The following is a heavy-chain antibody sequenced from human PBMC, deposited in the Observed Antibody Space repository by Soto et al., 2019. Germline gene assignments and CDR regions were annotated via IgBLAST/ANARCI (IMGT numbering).Heavy chain of an antibody. CDR3: AAELGFGKLSVV. CDR2: IIPLFGTT. CDR1: GDTFKNCV. D-gene: IGHD3-10*01. J-gene: IGHJ6*02. V-gene: IGHV1-69*01. Sequence: QVQVVQSGVEVRRPGSSVKVSCKASGDTFKNCVISWVRQAPGQGLEWMGGIIPLFGTTDFAQRSQGRLPITTDESTTTAYMELSRLRSEDTATYYCAAELGFGKLSVVWGQGTTVIVSS.